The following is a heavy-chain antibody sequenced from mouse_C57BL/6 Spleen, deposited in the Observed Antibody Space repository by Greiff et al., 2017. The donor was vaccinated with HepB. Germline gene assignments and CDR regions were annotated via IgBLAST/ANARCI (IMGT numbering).Heavy chain of an antibody. Sequence: VQLQQSDAELVKPGASVKISCKVSGYTFTDHTIHWMKQRPEQGLEWIGYIYPRDGSTKYNEKFKGKATLTADKSSSTAYMQLNSLTSEASAVYFGARANYYGSSYEAMDYWGQGTSVTVSS. D-gene: IGHD1-1*01. V-gene: IGHV1-78*01. CDR1: GYTFTDHT. CDR2: IYPRDGST. CDR3: ARANYYGSSYEAMDY. J-gene: IGHJ4*01.